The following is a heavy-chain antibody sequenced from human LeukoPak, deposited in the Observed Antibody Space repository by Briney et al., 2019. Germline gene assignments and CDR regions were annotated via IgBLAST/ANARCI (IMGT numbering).Heavy chain of an antibody. CDR1: GGSISSSNW. CDR2: IYHSGST. CDR3: ARDLGYCSSTSCREDGDY. Sequence: LETLSLTCVVSGGSISSSNWWSWVRQPPGQGLEWIGEIYHSGSTNYNPSLKSRVTISVDKSKNQFSLKLSSVTAADTAVYCCARDLGYCSSTSCREDGDYWGQGTLVTVSS. D-gene: IGHD2-2*01. J-gene: IGHJ4*02. V-gene: IGHV4-4*02.